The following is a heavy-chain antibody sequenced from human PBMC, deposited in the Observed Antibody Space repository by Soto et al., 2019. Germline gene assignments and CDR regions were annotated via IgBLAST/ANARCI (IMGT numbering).Heavy chain of an antibody. J-gene: IGHJ5*02. Sequence: GGSLSLSCAASGFTFSSYAMSWVRQAPGKGLEWVSTILSSGGDTYYADSVKGRFTISRDNSKNTLYLQMNSLRAEDTAVYYCAKLWVLLVSWFDPWGQGTLVTASP. CDR1: GFTFSSYA. V-gene: IGHV3-23*01. CDR3: AKLWVLLVSWFDP. CDR2: ILSSGGDT. D-gene: IGHD3-22*01.